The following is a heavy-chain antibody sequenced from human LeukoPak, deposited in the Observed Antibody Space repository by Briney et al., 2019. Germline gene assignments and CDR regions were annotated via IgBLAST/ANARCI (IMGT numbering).Heavy chain of an antibody. CDR3: ARSADFWSGYPPEPD. CDR2: INHSGST. Sequence: SETLSLTCAVYGGSFSGYYWSWIRRPPGKGLEWIGEINHSGSTNYNPSLKSRVTISVDTSKNQFSLKLSSVTAADTAVYYCARSADFWSGYPPEPDWGQGTLVTVSS. CDR1: GGSFSGYY. D-gene: IGHD3-3*01. J-gene: IGHJ4*02. V-gene: IGHV4-34*01.